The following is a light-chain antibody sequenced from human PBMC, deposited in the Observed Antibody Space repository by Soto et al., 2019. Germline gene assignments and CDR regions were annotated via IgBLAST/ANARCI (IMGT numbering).Light chain of an antibody. CDR1: SSDIGNYNL. Sequence: QSALTQPASVSGSPGQSITISCTGTSSDIGNYNLVSWYQQHPGKAPKLMIYEGTKRPSGVSHRFSGSKSGNTASLTISGLQAEDEADYYCCSYAGAYVFGTGTKLT. V-gene: IGLV2-23*01. CDR2: EGT. J-gene: IGLJ1*01. CDR3: CSYAGAYV.